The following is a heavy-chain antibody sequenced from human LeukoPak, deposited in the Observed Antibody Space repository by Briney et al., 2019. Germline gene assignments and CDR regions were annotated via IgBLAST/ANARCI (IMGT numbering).Heavy chain of an antibody. Sequence: GGSLRLSCAASGFTFSRYWMSWVRQAPGEGLEWVANIKQDGSEKYSVDSVKRRFTISRDNAKTSLYLQMNSLRAEDTAVYYCARGPVYNYGLTFNYWGQGALVTVSS. J-gene: IGHJ4*02. D-gene: IGHD5-18*01. CDR3: ARGPVYNYGLTFNY. V-gene: IGHV3-7*03. CDR2: IKQDGSEK. CDR1: GFTFSRYW.